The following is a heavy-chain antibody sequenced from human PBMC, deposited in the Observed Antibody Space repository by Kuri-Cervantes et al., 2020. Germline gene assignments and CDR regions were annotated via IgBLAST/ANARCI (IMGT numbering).Heavy chain of an antibody. CDR3: ARDLTEEAARPGDY. J-gene: IGHJ4*02. CDR1: GYTFTSYA. D-gene: IGHD6-6*01. Sequence: ASVKVSCKASGYTFTSYAIHWVRQAPGQGLEWMGIINPSGGRTSYAQKFQGRVTMTRDTSTSTVYMELSSLRSEDTAVYYCARDLTEEAARPGDYWGQGTLVTVSS. V-gene: IGHV1-46*01. CDR2: INPSGGRT.